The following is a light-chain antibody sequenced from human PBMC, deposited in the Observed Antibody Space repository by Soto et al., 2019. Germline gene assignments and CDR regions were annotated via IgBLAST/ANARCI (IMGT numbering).Light chain of an antibody. Sequence: QSVLTQPPSVSGAPGQRVTISCTGSSSNIGARFDVHWYRHLPGTAPKLLISVNTNGPSGVADRFSGSKSGTSASLAIAGLRADDEADYYCQSYDSRLAGFVFGTGTKLTVL. CDR3: QSYDSRLAGFV. CDR2: VNT. CDR1: SSNIGARFD. V-gene: IGLV1-40*01. J-gene: IGLJ1*01.